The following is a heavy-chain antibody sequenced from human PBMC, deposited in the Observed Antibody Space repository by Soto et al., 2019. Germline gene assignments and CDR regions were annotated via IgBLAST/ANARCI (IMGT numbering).Heavy chain of an antibody. D-gene: IGHD2-15*01. J-gene: IGHJ5*02. V-gene: IGHV1-18*01. CDR3: ARDLGYCNSSGCFRNWCDP. Sequence: QVQLVQSGAEVKTPGASVKVSCRASGYSFRTHGISWVRQAPGQGLEWMGWISTYDDTTNFPQKCQGSITMTTDTSTSTAYMELRSLRSDDTAVYFCARDLGYCNSSGCFRNWCDPWGQGHLVTVSP. CDR2: ISTYDDTT. CDR1: GYSFRTHG.